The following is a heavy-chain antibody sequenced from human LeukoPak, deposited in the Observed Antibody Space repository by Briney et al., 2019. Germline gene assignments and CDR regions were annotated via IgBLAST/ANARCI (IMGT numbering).Heavy chain of an antibody. D-gene: IGHD2-15*01. V-gene: IGHV4-39*01. J-gene: IGHJ4*02. CDR1: GGSISSSSYY. CDR3: ARQAVVAATRFDY. CDR2: IYYSGST. Sequence: SETLSLTCTASGGSISSSSYYWGWIRQPPGKGLEWIGSIYYSGSTYYNPSLKSRVTISVDTSKNQFSLKLSSVTAADTAVYYCARQAVVAATRFDYWGQGTLVTVSS.